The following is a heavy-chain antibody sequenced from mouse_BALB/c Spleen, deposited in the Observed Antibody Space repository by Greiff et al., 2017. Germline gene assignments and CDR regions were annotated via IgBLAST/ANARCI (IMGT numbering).Heavy chain of an antibody. CDR1: GFTFSSYA. CDR2: ISSGGST. D-gene: IGHD3-2*01. CDR3: ARGGRQLGLQDAMDY. J-gene: IGHJ4*01. V-gene: IGHV5-6-5*01. Sequence: EVQLVESGGGLVKPGGSLKLSCAASGFTFSSYAMSWVRQTPEKRLEWVASISSGGSTYYPDSVKGRFTISRDNARNILYLQMSSLRSEDTAMYYCARGGRQLGLQDAMDYWGQGTSVTVSS.